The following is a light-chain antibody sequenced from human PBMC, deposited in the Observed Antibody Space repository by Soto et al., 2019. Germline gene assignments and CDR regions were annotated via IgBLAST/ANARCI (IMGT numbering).Light chain of an antibody. Sequence: DIQMTQSPSSLSASVGDRVTITCRASQSISSWLAWYQQKPGKAPKLLXYAASTLQSGVPSRFSGNGSGTDFTLIISSLQPEDSATYYCQQAYSFPITFGQGTRLEIK. V-gene: IGKV1-12*01. CDR2: AAS. CDR1: QSISSW. J-gene: IGKJ5*01. CDR3: QQAYSFPIT.